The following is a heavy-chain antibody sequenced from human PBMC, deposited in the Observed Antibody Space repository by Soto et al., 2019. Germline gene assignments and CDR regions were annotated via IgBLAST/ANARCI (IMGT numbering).Heavy chain of an antibody. J-gene: IGHJ4*02. CDR1: GGTFSSYA. CDR2: IIPLFGTA. Sequence: VQLVQSGAEVKKPGSSVKVSCKASGGTFSSYAISWVRQATGQGLEWMGGIIPLFGTANYAQQFQGRVTITADESTSTSYMELSSLRSEDTAVYYCARDSIAVAEVKTNYFDYWGQGTLVTVSS. CDR3: ARDSIAVAEVKTNYFDY. V-gene: IGHV1-69*01. D-gene: IGHD6-19*01.